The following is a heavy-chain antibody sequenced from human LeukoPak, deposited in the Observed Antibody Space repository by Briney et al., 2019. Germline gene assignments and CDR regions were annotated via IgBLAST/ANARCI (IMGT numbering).Heavy chain of an antibody. D-gene: IGHD6-19*01. J-gene: IGHJ4*02. CDR2: ISYDGSNE. V-gene: IGHV3-30-3*01. CDR3: ARVLYSSGWLDY. CDR1: GFTFSSYA. Sequence: PGGSLRLSCAASGFTFSSYAMHWVRQAPGKGLEWVAFISYDGSNEHYADSVKGRFTISRDNSKNTLYLQMNSLRPEDTAVYYCARVLYSSGWLDYWGQGTLVTVSS.